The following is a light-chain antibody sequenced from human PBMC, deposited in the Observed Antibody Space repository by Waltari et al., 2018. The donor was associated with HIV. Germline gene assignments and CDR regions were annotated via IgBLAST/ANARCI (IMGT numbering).Light chain of an antibody. CDR3: QVRDSTVV. Sequence: SSVVAQSPSVSVAPGQTAYITCDGDDIGNKSVNWYQQKAGQAPVLVVFGEKDRASGIPDRFSGSNAPHTATLTIASVEAGDEADYYCQVRDSTVVFGGGTRLNV. V-gene: IGLV3-21*02. J-gene: IGLJ2*01. CDR1: DIGNKS. CDR2: GEK.